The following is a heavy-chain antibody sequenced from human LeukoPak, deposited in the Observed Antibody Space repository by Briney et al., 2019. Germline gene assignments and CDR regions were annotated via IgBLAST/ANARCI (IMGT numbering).Heavy chain of an antibody. CDR2: ISSSSSYI. J-gene: IGHJ6*03. Sequence: GGSLRLSCAASGFTFSSYSMNWVRQAPGKGLEWVSSISSSSSYIYYADSVKGRFTISRDNAKNSLYLQMNSLRAEDTAVYYCARLIDGSGSYFSYYMDVWGKGTTVTVSS. D-gene: IGHD3-10*01. V-gene: IGHV3-21*01. CDR3: ARLIDGSGSYFSYYMDV. CDR1: GFTFSSYS.